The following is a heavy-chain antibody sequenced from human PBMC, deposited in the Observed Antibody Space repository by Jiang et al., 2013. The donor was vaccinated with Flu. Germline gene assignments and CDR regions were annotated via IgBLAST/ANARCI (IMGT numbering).Heavy chain of an antibody. CDR1: GEYFSSYA. D-gene: IGHD2-15*01. CDR3: TRVSGSAPVYYFDY. V-gene: IGHV1-18*01. CDR2: ISPYNGYT. Sequence: GAEVKKPGSSVKVSCKVSGEYFSSYAMSWVRQAPGQGLEWMGWISPYNGYTNYAQNLQGRVTMTIDTSTSVAYMELRSLRSDDTAVYYCTRVSGSAPVYYFDYWGQGALVTVSS. J-gene: IGHJ4*02.